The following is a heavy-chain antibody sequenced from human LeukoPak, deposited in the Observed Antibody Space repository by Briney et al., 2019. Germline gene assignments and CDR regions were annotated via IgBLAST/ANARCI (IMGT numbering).Heavy chain of an antibody. V-gene: IGHV4-30-4*01. Sequence: SQTPCLTCTVSGGSLSSGDYYWSWIRQPPGNCLEWHGYIYYSGSTYYNPSLKSRVTISVDTSKNQFSLNLSSVTAADTAVYYCARERWLRNNWCDPWGQGTLVTVSS. CDR1: GGSLSSGDYY. CDR2: IYYSGST. CDR3: ARERWLRNNWCDP. D-gene: IGHD3-22*01. J-gene: IGHJ5*02.